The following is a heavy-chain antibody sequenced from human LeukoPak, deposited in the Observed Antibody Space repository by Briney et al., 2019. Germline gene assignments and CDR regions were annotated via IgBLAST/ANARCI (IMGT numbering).Heavy chain of an antibody. CDR1: GFSLRSFA. V-gene: IGHV3-23*01. CDR3: AKGSYCSSTSCYMPHYYYYGMDV. D-gene: IGHD2-2*02. CDR2: ISGSGGST. Sequence: PGGSLRLSCAASGFSLRSFAMSWARQAPGKGLEWVSAISGSGGSTYYADSVKGRFTISRDNSKNTLYLQMNSLRAEDTAVYYCAKGSYCSSTSCYMPHYYYYGMDVWGQGTTVTVSS. J-gene: IGHJ6*02.